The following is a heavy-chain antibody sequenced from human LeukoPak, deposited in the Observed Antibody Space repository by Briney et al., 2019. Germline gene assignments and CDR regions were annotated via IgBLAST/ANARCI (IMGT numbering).Heavy chain of an antibody. J-gene: IGHJ4*02. V-gene: IGHV3-23*01. Sequence: GGSLRLSCAASGFTFSSYAMSWVRQAPGQGLEWVSAISGTGSSTYSADSVKGRFTISRDNSKNTLYLQMNTLRAEDTAVYYCARASLSRYTSGWYGGHFDSWGQGTLVTVSS. CDR3: ARASLSRYTSGWYGGHFDS. D-gene: IGHD6-19*01. CDR1: GFTFSSYA. CDR2: ISGTGSST.